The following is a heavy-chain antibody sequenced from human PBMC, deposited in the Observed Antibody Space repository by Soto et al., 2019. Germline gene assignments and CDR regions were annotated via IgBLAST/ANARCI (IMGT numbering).Heavy chain of an antibody. CDR2: ISWNSGSI. CDR3: AKGKESYFSSCFDY. D-gene: IGHD1-26*01. V-gene: IGHV3-9*01. J-gene: IGHJ4*02. CDR1: GFTFDDYA. Sequence: EVQLVESGGGLVQPGRSLRLSCAASGFTFDDYAMHWVRQAPGKGLEWVSGISWNSGSIGYADSVKGRFTISRDNAKNSLYLQMNSLRAEDTALYYCAKGKESYFSSCFDYWGQGTMVTVSS.